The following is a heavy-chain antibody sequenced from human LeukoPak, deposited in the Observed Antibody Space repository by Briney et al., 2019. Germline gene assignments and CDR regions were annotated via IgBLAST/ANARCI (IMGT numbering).Heavy chain of an antibody. CDR2: ISGSGGST. Sequence: GGSLRLSCAASGFTFSSYAMSWVRQAPGEGPEWVSAISGSGGSTYYADSVKGRFTISRDNSKNTLYLQMNSLRAEDTAVYYCAKEFSGWYLHLGYWGQGTLVTVSS. V-gene: IGHV3-23*01. J-gene: IGHJ4*02. D-gene: IGHD6-19*01. CDR3: AKEFSGWYLHLGY. CDR1: GFTFSSYA.